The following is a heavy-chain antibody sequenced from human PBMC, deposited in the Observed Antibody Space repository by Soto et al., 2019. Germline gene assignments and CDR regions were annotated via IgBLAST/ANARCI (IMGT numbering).Heavy chain of an antibody. J-gene: IGHJ6*02. CDR2: IRRKANSYTT. CDR1: GLIFSDYH. V-gene: IGHV3-72*01. Sequence: EVQLVESGGGLVQPGGSLRLSCAASGLIFSDYHMDWVRQAPGKGLEWVGRIRRKANSYTTEYAASVKGRFTISRDDSTISLYLQMHSLKSEDTAVYYCAMLGGWSGGSSGMDVWGQGTTVTVSS. D-gene: IGHD6-19*01. CDR3: AMLGGWSGGSSGMDV.